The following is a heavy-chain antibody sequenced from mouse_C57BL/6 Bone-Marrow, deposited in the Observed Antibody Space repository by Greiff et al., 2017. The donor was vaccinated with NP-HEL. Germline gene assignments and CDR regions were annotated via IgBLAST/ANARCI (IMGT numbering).Heavy chain of an antibody. Sequence: EVKLVESGGGLVQPGGSLKLSCAASGFTFSDYGMAWVRQAPRKGPEWVAFISNLAYSIYYADTVTGRFTISRENAKNTLYLEMSSLRSDDTAMYYCARQGGLRSGGYFEVWGTGTTVTVSS. CDR1: GFTFSDYG. D-gene: IGHD1-1*01. J-gene: IGHJ1*03. CDR2: ISNLAYSI. V-gene: IGHV5-15*01. CDR3: ARQGGLRSGGYFEV.